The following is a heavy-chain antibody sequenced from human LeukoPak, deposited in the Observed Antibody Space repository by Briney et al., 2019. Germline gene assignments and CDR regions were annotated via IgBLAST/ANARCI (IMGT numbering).Heavy chain of an antibody. CDR3: ARAPGTIEYRDAFDI. Sequence: PGGSLRLSCAASGFILSSYSMNWVRQAPGKGLEWVSVIYSGGSTYYADSVKGRFTISRDNSKNTLYLQMNSLRAEDTAVYYCARAPGTIEYRDAFDIWGQGTMVTVSS. J-gene: IGHJ3*02. V-gene: IGHV3-53*01. CDR2: IYSGGST. D-gene: IGHD1-1*01. CDR1: GFILSSYS.